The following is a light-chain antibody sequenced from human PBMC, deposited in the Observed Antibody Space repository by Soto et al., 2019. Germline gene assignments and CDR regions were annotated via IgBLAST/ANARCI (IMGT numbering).Light chain of an antibody. V-gene: IGKV3-11*01. CDR2: DAS. Sequence: EIGLWKSPGTLSLSPGERATLSCRASQSVSSSYLAWYQQKPGQAPRLLIYDASNRATGIPARFSGSGSGTDFTLTISSLEPEDVAVYYCQQRSNLPQTFGQGTKVDI. CDR3: QQRSNLPQT. J-gene: IGKJ1*01. CDR1: QSVSSSY.